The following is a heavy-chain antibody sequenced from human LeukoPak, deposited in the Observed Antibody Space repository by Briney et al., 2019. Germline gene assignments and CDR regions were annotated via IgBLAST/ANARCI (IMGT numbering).Heavy chain of an antibody. CDR3: ARHYSYYYMDV. J-gene: IGHJ6*03. V-gene: IGHV4-4*09. CDR2: IYTSGST. Sequence: SETLSLTCTVSGGSISSYYWGWIRQPPGKGLEWIGYIYTSGSTNYNPSLKSRVTVSVDTSKNQFSLKLSSVTAADTAVYFCARHYSYYYMDVWGKGTTVTVSS. CDR1: GGSISSYY.